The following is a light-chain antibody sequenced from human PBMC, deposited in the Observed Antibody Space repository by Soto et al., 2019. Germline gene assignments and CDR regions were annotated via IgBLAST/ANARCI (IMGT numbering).Light chain of an antibody. V-gene: IGKV1D-16*01. CDR1: QDINKR. CDR3: QQYDDYPLI. Sequence: DIYMTQSPSSLSASVGDIVIITCRASQDINKRLGWYQQKPGKARKSLIYRASNLQSGVPSRFIGSASGTEFTLTIINLQREDFATYFCQQYDDYPLIFGGGTKVDI. CDR2: RAS. J-gene: IGKJ4*01.